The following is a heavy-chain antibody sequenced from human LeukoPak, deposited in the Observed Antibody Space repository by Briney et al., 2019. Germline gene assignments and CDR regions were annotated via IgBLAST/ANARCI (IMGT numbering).Heavy chain of an antibody. Sequence: GGSLRLSCAASGFIFTTYGMHWVRQAPGKGLEWVAYIRFDGGNNFYADSVKGRFTISRDNAKNSLYLQMNSLRAEDTAVYYCARDLVEFRIAAAGTNWGQGTLVTVSS. D-gene: IGHD6-13*01. J-gene: IGHJ4*02. CDR1: GFIFTTYG. CDR2: IRFDGGNN. V-gene: IGHV3-30*02. CDR3: ARDLVEFRIAAAGTN.